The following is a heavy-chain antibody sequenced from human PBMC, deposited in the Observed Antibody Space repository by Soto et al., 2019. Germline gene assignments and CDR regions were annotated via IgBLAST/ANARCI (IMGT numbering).Heavy chain of an antibody. Sequence: GGSLRLSCAAFGLTVSGKKYVAWVRQAPGKGLEWVSALYDVDGSFYADSVKGRFTTSSDSSKTTVYLQMNGLRPDDTAVYYCATWHEREHAYDVWGQGTTVTVSS. CDR1: GLTVSGKKY. D-gene: IGHD1-1*01. CDR2: LYDVDGS. CDR3: ATWHEREHAYDV. V-gene: IGHV3-53*01. J-gene: IGHJ3*01.